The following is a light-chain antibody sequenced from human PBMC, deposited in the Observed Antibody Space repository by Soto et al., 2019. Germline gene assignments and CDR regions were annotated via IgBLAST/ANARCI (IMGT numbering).Light chain of an antibody. Sequence: DILMTQSPSTLSVSPGDRVTIPCRASQSISSNLGWYQHKPGQAPRLLIYGASTRATGIPARFSGSGSGTEFTLTISSLQSEDFAVYYCQQYNNWSRTFGQGTKVDIK. V-gene: IGKV3-15*01. CDR3: QQYNNWSRT. CDR1: QSISSN. J-gene: IGKJ1*01. CDR2: GAS.